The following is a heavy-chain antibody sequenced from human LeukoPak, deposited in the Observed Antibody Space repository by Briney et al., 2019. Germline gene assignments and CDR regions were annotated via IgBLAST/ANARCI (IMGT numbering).Heavy chain of an antibody. D-gene: IGHD6-6*01. CDR2: INHSGST. CDR1: GGPFSGYY. CDR3: ARDLAIGKAARVWFDP. J-gene: IGHJ5*02. Sequence: PSETLSLTCAVYGGPFSGYYWSWIRQPPGKGLEWIGEINHSGSTNYNPSLKSRVTISVDTSKNQFSLKLSSVTAADTAVYYCARDLAIGKAARVWFDPWGQGTLVTVSS. V-gene: IGHV4-34*01.